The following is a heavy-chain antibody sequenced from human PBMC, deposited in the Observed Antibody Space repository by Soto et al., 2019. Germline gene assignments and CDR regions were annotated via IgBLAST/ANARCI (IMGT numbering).Heavy chain of an antibody. CDR1: GGSFSAYY. D-gene: IGHD5-18*01. CDR3: ASLERGYNYGPSEY. V-gene: IGHV4-34*01. J-gene: IGHJ4*02. CDR2: INHSGST. Sequence: SETLSLTCAVYGGSFSAYYWSWIRQPPGKGLEWIGEINHSGSTNYNPSLKSRVTISVDTSKNQFSLKLRSVTAADTAVYYRASLERGYNYGPSEYWGQGTLVTVSS.